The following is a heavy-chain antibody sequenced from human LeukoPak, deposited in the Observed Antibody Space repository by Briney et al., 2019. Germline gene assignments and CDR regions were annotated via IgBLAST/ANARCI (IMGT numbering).Heavy chain of an antibody. D-gene: IGHD5-18*01. CDR2: TYPGDSDT. CDR1: GYSFTSYW. Sequence: RGESLQISCTGSGYSFTSYWIGWVRQMPGKGLDWMGITYPGDSDTRYSPSFQGQVTISADRSISTAYLQWSSLKASDTAMYYCARSMDTAMVMDVWGQGTTVTVSS. J-gene: IGHJ6*02. CDR3: ARSMDTAMVMDV. V-gene: IGHV5-51*01.